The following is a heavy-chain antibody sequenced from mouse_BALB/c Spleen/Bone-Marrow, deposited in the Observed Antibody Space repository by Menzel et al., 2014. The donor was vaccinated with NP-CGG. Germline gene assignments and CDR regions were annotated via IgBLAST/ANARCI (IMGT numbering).Heavy chain of an antibody. J-gene: IGHJ4*01. CDR1: GYTFTSYT. D-gene: IGHD2-10*01. V-gene: IGHV1-4*02. CDR3: ARRTGPYYGNYDAMDY. Sequence: VQLQQSAAELARPGASVKMSCKASGYTFTSYTMHWVKQRPGQGLEWIGYINPSSGYTEYNQKFKDKTTLTADKSSSTAYMQLNSLTSEDSAVYYCARRTGPYYGNYDAMDYWGQGTSVTVSS. CDR2: INPSSGYT.